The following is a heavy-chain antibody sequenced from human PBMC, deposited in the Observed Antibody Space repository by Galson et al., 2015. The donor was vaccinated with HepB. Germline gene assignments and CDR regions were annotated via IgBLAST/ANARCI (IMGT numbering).Heavy chain of an antibody. CDR1: GGTFSSHT. D-gene: IGHD3-22*01. Sequence: SVKVSCKASGGTFSSHTFSWVRQAPGQGLEWMGGIIPMFGSGNHAQKFQGRVTMTADASKSTTYMELSSLRSEDTAVYYCARQYDTSAYYPYWGQGALVTVSS. V-gene: IGHV1-69*13. CDR3: ARQYDTSAYYPY. J-gene: IGHJ4*02. CDR2: IIPMFGSG.